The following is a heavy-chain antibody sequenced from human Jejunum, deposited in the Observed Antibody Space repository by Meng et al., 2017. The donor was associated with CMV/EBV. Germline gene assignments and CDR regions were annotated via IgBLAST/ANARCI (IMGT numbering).Heavy chain of an antibody. J-gene: IGHJ4*02. CDR3: GRDQGRELINH. V-gene: IGHV4-4*02. Sequence: AQLSVFGPGLVTPSRNLAFTCTVSGDSISSDVRWSWVRQPPGKWLEWIVELYHRGDSNYNPSLKSRVDISVDKSKNQFYLSLFFVTAADTAVYYCGRDQGRELINHWGQGTLVTVSS. D-gene: IGHD1-7*01. CDR1: GDSISSDVR. CDR2: LYHRGDS.